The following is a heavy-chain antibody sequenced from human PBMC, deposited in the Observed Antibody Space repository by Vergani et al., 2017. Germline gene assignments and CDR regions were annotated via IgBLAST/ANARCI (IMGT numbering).Heavy chain of an antibody. CDR3: ARIVGNYYYYYGMDV. CDR2: INHSGST. J-gene: IGHJ6*02. V-gene: IGHV4-34*01. Sequence: QVQLQQWGAGLLKPSETLSLTCAVYGGSFSGYYWSWIRQPPGKGLEWIGEINHSGSTNYNPSLKSRVTISVDTSKNQFSLKLSSVTAADTAVYYCARIVGNYYYYYGMDVWGQGTMVTVSS. D-gene: IGHD2-15*01. CDR1: GGSFSGYY.